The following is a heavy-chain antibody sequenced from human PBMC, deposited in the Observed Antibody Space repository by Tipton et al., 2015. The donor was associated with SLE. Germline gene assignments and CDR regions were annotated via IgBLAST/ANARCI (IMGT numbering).Heavy chain of an antibody. Sequence: SLRLSCAASGFSFNNAYMTWVRQAPGKGLEWVGLIRTKTDGGTADYGAPVKGRFTISRDDSQNTLYLQMNSLKTEDTAVYYCNTWVWVAAAGTTDNWGQGTLVTVSS. J-gene: IGHJ4*02. D-gene: IGHD6-13*01. CDR2: IRTKTDGGTA. V-gene: IGHV3-15*01. CDR1: GFSFNNAY. CDR3: NTWVWVAAAGTTDN.